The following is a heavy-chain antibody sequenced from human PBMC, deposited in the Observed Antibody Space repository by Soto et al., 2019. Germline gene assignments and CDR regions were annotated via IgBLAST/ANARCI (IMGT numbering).Heavy chain of an antibody. D-gene: IGHD2-21*02. CDR1: GGTFSSYT. CDR2: IIPILGIA. Sequence: QVQLVQSGAEVKKPGSSVKVSCKASGGTFSSYTISWVRQAPGQGLEWMGRIIPILGIANYAQKFQGRVTITADKSTSTAYMELSSLRSEDTAVYYCARDRSGHIVVVTARSLGMDVWGQGTTVTVSS. V-gene: IGHV1-69*08. J-gene: IGHJ6*02. CDR3: ARDRSGHIVVVTARSLGMDV.